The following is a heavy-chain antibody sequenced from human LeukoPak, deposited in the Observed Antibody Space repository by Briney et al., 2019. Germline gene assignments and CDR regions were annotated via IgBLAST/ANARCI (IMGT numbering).Heavy chain of an antibody. CDR2: IRYDVNYK. Sequence: GGSLRLSCAASGFTFSNYGLHWVRQAPGKGLEWVAFIRYDVNYKYYADSVRGRFTISRDNSNSTLYLQMNSLSAEDTAVYYCAKVRESGGWTVGVDYWGQGTLVTVSS. D-gene: IGHD6-19*01. CDR3: AKVRESGGWTVGVDY. V-gene: IGHV3-30*02. J-gene: IGHJ4*02. CDR1: GFTFSNYG.